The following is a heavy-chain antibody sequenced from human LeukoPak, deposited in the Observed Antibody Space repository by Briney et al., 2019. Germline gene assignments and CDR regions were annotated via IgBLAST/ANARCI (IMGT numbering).Heavy chain of an antibody. Sequence: WGDLRLSCSASRITFSSYSISRVRQAPGGGLEVVSSISANSGATYYADSVKGRFTISRDNAKNTLYLQMNNLRGEDTALYYCSKAGDTNYYRYGDYWGQGTLVTVSS. D-gene: IGHD5-18*01. V-gene: IGHV3-23*01. J-gene: IGHJ4*02. CDR2: ISANSGAT. CDR3: SKAGDTNYYRYGDY. CDR1: RITFSSYS.